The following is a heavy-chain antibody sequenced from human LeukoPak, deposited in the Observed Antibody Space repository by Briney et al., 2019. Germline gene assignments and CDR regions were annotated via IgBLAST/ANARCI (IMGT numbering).Heavy chain of an antibody. D-gene: IGHD3-10*01. V-gene: IGHV4-34*01. Sequence: PSETLSLTCAAYGGSFSGSYWSWIRQSPGKGLEWVGEINQSGVTNYSPSLKSRVTISADTSKNQFSLKVNSVTAADTAVYYCARGGTFGEPFSRSWGQGTLVTVSS. CDR1: GGSFSGSY. J-gene: IGHJ4*02. CDR3: ARGGTFGEPFSRS. CDR2: INQSGVT.